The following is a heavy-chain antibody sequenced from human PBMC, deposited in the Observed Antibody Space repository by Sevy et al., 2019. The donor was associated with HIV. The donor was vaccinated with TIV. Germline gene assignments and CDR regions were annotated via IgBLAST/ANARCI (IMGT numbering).Heavy chain of an antibody. J-gene: IGHJ4*02. D-gene: IGHD6-19*01. CDR3: VSLFLSYRSGWYYFDY. CDR2: IFSSGST. CDR1: GFTVNDKY. Sequence: GGSLRLSCAISGFTVNDKYIIWVRQAPGKGLEWVSVIFSSGSTYYADSAKGGFTISRDSSKNTVYLQMNSLRAEDTAVYYCVSLFLSYRSGWYYFDYWGQGTLVTVSS. V-gene: IGHV3-66*02.